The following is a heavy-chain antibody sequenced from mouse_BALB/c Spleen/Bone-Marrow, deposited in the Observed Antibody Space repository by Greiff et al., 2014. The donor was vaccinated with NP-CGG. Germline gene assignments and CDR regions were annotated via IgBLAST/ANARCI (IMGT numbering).Heavy chain of an antibody. J-gene: IGHJ3*01. CDR1: GFNIKDTF. CDR2: IDPANGNT. CDR3: AGSRRYFDYVVY. Sequence: EVQVVESGAELVKPGASVKLSCTASGFNIKDTFMHWVKQRPDQGLEWIGRIDPANGNTKYDPKFQGKATIKADTSSNTAYLQLNSLTSEDTAVYYCAGSRRYFDYVVYWGQGTLVTVSA. V-gene: IGHV14-3*02. D-gene: IGHD2-4*01.